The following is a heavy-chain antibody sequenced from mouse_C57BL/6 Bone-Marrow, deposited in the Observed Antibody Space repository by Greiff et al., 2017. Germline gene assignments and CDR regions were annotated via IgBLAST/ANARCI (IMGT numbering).Heavy chain of an antibody. D-gene: IGHD3-2*02. CDR1: GFTFSDYY. CDR3: ARHRAAQAYYAMEY. V-gene: IGHV5-12*01. CDR2: ISNGGGST. J-gene: IGHJ4*01. Sequence: EVKLMESGGGLVQPGGSLKLSCAASGFTFSDYYMYWVRQTPEKRLEWVAYISNGGGSTYYPDTVKGRFTISRDNAKNTLYLQMSRLKSEDTAMYYCARHRAAQAYYAMEYWGQGDSETASS.